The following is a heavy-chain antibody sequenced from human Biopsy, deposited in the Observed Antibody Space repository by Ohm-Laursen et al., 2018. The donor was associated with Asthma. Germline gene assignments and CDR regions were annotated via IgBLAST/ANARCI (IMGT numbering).Heavy chain of an antibody. CDR2: ISGSGDST. CDR3: AKERYYDFWSGYPI. V-gene: IGHV3-23*01. J-gene: IGHJ3*02. CDR1: GFTFSRYD. Sequence: GSLRLSCAASGFTFSRYDMSWVRQAPGKGLEWVSAISGSGDSTYYADSVKGRFTISRDNSKNTLYLQMNSLRAEDTAVYYCAKERYYDFWSGYPIWGQGTMVTVSS. D-gene: IGHD3-3*01.